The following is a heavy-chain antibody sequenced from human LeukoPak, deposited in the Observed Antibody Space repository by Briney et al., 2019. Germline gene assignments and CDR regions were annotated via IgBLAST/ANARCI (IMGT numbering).Heavy chain of an antibody. Sequence: GGSLRLSCAASGFTFSNYWIHWVRQAPGKGLEWVSRVNPDGSYRNYADSVKGRFTISRDNSKNTLYLQMNSLRPEDTAVYYCAREAEAFDIWGQGTMVTVSS. V-gene: IGHV3-74*01. CDR2: VNPDGSYR. CDR3: AREAEAFDI. J-gene: IGHJ3*02. CDR1: GFTFSNYW.